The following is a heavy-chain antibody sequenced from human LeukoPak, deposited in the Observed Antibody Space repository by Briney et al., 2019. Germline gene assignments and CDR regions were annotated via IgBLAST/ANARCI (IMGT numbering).Heavy chain of an antibody. CDR2: INHSGST. J-gene: IGHJ5*02. D-gene: IGHD3-3*01. Sequence: SETLSLTCAVYGGSFSGYYWSWIRQPPGKGLEWIGEINHSGSTNYNPSLKSRVTISVDTSKNQLSLKLSSVTAADTAVYYCARGTPYDFWSGSRLGWFDPWGQGTLVTVSS. CDR3: ARGTPYDFWSGSRLGWFDP. V-gene: IGHV4-34*01. CDR1: GGSFSGYY.